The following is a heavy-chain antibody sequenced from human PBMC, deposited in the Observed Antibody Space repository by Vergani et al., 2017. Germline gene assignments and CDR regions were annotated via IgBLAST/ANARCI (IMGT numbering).Heavy chain of an antibody. CDR2: IYYSGST. Sequence: QVQLQQWGAGLLKPSETLSLTCTVSGGSISSGDYYWSWIRQPPGKGLEWIGYIYYSGSTYYNPSLKSRVIISVDTSKNQFSLKLSSVTAADTAVYYCARDGSRDVYKGLFDYWGQGTLVTVSS. CDR3: ARDGSRDVYKGLFDY. J-gene: IGHJ4*02. V-gene: IGHV4-31*03. CDR1: GGSISSGDYY. D-gene: IGHD5-24*01.